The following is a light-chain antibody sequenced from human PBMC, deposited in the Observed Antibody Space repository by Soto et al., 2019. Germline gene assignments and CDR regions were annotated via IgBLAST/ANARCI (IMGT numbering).Light chain of an antibody. V-gene: IGKV1-33*01. CDR2: DAS. CDR3: QQYDNLPHT. J-gene: IGKJ2*01. Sequence: DIQMTQSPSSLSASVGDRVTITCQASQDISNYLNWYQQKPGKAPKLLNYDASNFETGVPSRFSGSGSGTDFTFTISSLQPEDISTYYCQQYDNLPHTFGQGTKLEIK. CDR1: QDISNY.